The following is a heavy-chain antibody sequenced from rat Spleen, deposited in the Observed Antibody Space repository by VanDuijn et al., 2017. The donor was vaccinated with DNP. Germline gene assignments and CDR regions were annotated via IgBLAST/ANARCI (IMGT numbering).Heavy chain of an antibody. Sequence: QVQLKESGPGLVQPSQTLSLTCTVAGFSLTSYNVHWVRQPTGKGLEWMGIIWTGGNTDYNSTLKSRLSISRDTSKNQVFLKMNSLQTEDTAFYFCTREGTALFAYWGQGTLVTVSS. J-gene: IGHJ3*01. CDR1: GFSLTSYN. V-gene: IGHV2-30*01. CDR3: TREGTALFAY. D-gene: IGHD4-3*01. CDR2: IWTGGNT.